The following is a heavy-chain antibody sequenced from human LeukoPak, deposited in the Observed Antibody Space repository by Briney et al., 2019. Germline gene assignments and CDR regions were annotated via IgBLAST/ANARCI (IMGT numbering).Heavy chain of an antibody. CDR2: ISSSSSTI. CDR1: GFTFSSYS. V-gene: IGHV3-48*01. D-gene: IGHD3-10*01. CDR3: ARAPIWFGSWYFDL. J-gene: IGHJ2*01. Sequence: GGSLRLSCAASGFTFSSYSMNWVRQAPGKGLEWVSYISSSSSTIYYADSVKGRFTISRDNAKNSLYLQMNSLRAEDTAVYYCARAPIWFGSWYFDLWGRGTLVTVSS.